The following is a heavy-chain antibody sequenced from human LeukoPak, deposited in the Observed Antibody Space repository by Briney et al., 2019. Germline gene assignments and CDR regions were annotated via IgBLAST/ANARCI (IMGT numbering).Heavy chain of an antibody. Sequence: ASVKVSCKASGYTFTSYGISWVRQAPGQGLEWMGRIIPILGIANYAQKFQGRVTITADKSTSTAYMELSSLRSEDTAVYYCARGGSSGYSDYWGQGTLVTVSS. CDR1: GYTFTSYG. V-gene: IGHV1-69*04. J-gene: IGHJ4*02. CDR2: IIPILGIA. CDR3: ARGGSSGYSDY. D-gene: IGHD3-22*01.